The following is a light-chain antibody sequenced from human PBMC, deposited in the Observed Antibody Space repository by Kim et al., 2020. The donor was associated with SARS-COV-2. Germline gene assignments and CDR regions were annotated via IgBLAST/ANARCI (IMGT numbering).Light chain of an antibody. CDR2: DAS. V-gene: IGKV1-33*01. J-gene: IGKJ4*01. CDR3: QQYDNLPLT. CDR1: QGITNY. Sequence: DIQMTQSPSSLSASVGDRVTITCQASQGITNYLNWYQQKPGKAPKPLIYDASILQSGVPSRFSGSGSGTDFTFTISSLQPEDIATYYCQQYDNLPLTFGGGTKVDIK.